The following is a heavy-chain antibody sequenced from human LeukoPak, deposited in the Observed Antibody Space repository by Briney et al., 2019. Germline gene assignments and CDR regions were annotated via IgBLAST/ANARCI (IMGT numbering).Heavy chain of an antibody. Sequence: ASVKVSCKASGYTFTSYDINWVRQATGQGLEWMGWMNPNSGNTGYAQKFQGRVTMTRNTSISTAYMELSSLRSEDTAVYYCAREFGIYLGELSLGGYWGQGTLVTVSS. V-gene: IGHV1-8*01. CDR1: GYTFTSYD. J-gene: IGHJ4*02. CDR3: AREFGIYLGELSLGGY. D-gene: IGHD3-16*02. CDR2: MNPNSGNT.